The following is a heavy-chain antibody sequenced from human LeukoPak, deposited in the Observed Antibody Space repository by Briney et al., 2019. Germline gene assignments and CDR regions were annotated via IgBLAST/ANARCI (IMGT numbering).Heavy chain of an antibody. CDR2: ISAYNGNT. Sequence: GASVKVSCKASGYTFTGYYFHWVRQAPGQGLEWMGWISAYNGNTNYAQKLQGRVTMTTDTSTSTAYMELRSLRSDDTAVYYCARDGSGYSYYYGMDVWGQGTTVTVSS. CDR3: ARDGSGYSYYYGMDV. CDR1: GYTFTGYY. V-gene: IGHV1-18*04. J-gene: IGHJ6*02. D-gene: IGHD5-18*01.